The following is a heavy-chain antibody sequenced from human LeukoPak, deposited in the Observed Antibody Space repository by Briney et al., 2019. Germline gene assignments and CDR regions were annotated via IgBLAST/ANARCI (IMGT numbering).Heavy chain of an antibody. Sequence: PGGSLRLSCGASGFTFSSYEMNWVRQAPGKGLEWVSYITGSGNTIYCADSVKGRFTISRDNAKNSLYLQMNSLRAEDTAVYYCARDPVPGDHWGQGTLVTVSS. CDR2: ITGSGNTI. J-gene: IGHJ4*02. CDR1: GFTFSSYE. CDR3: ARDPVPGDH. V-gene: IGHV3-48*03.